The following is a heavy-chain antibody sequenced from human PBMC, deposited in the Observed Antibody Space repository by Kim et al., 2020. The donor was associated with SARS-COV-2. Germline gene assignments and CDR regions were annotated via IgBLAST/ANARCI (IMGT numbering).Heavy chain of an antibody. D-gene: IGHD1-26*01. J-gene: IGHJ4*02. V-gene: IGHV1-46*01. CDR3: ARDLLGGGYEKDY. Sequence: YAQKFQGGVTMTRDTSTSTVYMELSSLRSEDTAVYYCARDLLGGGYEKDYWGQGTLVTVSS.